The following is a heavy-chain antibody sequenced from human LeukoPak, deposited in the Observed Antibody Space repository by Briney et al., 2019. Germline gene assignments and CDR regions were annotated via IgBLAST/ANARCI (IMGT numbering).Heavy chain of an antibody. Sequence: ASVKVSCELSGYTLTELSIHRVRQAPGKGLEGLGGFDPEDGETIYAQKFKGRVTMTEDTSTDTAYMELSSLRSEDTAVYYCATAKYRSGWYGALDIWGQGTMVTVSS. V-gene: IGHV1-24*01. CDR1: GYTLTELS. CDR2: FDPEDGET. D-gene: IGHD6-19*01. J-gene: IGHJ3*02. CDR3: ATAKYRSGWYGALDI.